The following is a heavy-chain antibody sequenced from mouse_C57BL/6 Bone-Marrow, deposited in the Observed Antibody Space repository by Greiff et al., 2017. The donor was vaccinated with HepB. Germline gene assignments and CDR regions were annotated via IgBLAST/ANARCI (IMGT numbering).Heavy chain of an antibody. J-gene: IGHJ3*01. CDR1: GYAFSSYW. D-gene: IGHD1-1*01. CDR3: AREGIYYYGSSSAWFAY. Sequence: VQLQESGAELVKPGASVKISCKASGYAFSSYWMNWVKQRPGKGLEWIGQIYPGDGDTNYNGKFKGKATLTADKSSSTAYMQLSSLTSEDSAVYFCAREGIYYYGSSSAWFAYWGQGTLVTVSA. V-gene: IGHV1-80*01. CDR2: IYPGDGDT.